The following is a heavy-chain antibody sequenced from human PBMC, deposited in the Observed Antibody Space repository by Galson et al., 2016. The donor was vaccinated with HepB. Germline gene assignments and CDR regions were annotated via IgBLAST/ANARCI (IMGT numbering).Heavy chain of an antibody. V-gene: IGHV3-30*18. CDR1: GFTFTSYG. D-gene: IGHD3-10*01. Sequence: SLRLSCAASGFTFTSYGMHWVRQAPGKGLEWVAVISYDGSNKYYADSVKGRFTVSRDNPKNTLSLQMNSLIAEDTAVYYCAKAGGFGKLYHYGMDVWGQGTTVTVSS. CDR2: ISYDGSNK. CDR3: AKAGGFGKLYHYGMDV. J-gene: IGHJ6*02.